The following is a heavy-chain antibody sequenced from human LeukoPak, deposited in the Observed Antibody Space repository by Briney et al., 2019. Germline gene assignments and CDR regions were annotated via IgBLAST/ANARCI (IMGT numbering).Heavy chain of an antibody. D-gene: IGHD2-2*01. J-gene: IGHJ3*02. CDR2: IIPIFGTA. CDR1: GGTFSSYA. V-gene: IGHV1-69*13. Sequence: ASVKVPCKASGGTFSSYAISWVRQAPGQGLEWMGGIIPIFGTANYAQKFQGRVTITADESTSTAYMELSSLRSEDTAVYYCALGGVVVPAASSFDIWGQGTMVTVSS. CDR3: ALGGVVVPAASSFDI.